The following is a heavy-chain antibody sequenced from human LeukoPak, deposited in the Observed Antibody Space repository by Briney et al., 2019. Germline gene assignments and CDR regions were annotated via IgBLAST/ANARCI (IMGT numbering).Heavy chain of an antibody. Sequence: PSETLSLTCTVSGGSISSYYWSWIRQPPGKGLEWIGYIYTSGSTNYNPSLKSRVTISVDTSKNQFSLKLSSVTAADTAVYYCARRMGIAVAGTQYYYYYYMDVWGKGTTVTVSS. CDR3: ARRMGIAVAGTQYYYYYYMDV. D-gene: IGHD6-19*01. CDR1: GGSISSYY. V-gene: IGHV4-4*09. J-gene: IGHJ6*03. CDR2: IYTSGST.